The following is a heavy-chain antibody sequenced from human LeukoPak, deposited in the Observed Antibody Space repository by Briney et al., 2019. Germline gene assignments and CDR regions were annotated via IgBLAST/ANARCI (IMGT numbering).Heavy chain of an antibody. CDR2: ISSGSSTM. CDR1: GFTFSSYS. D-gene: IGHD2-8*01. CDR3: AREATGPGGVRTYYFDY. Sequence: PGGSLRLSCAASGFTFSSYSMNWVRQSPGKGLEWVSYISSGSSTMYYADSVKGRFTISRDNAKNSLYLQMNSLTAEDTAVYYCAREATGPGGVRTYYFDYWGQGTLVTVSS. V-gene: IGHV3-48*01. J-gene: IGHJ4*02.